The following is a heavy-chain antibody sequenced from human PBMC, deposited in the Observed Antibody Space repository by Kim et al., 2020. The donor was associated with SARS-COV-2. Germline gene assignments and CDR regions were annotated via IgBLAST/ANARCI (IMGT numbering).Heavy chain of an antibody. Sequence: GGSLRLSCAASGFTFNTYSMNWVRQAPGKGLEWVSSINSNGTHIYYADSVKGRFIISRDNAKKTLYLQLNTLRAEDTAVYYCARDPRPGSHYYFYYGMDVWGQGTTVTVSS. CDR2: INSNGTHI. CDR3: ARDPRPGSHYYFYYGMDV. J-gene: IGHJ6*02. CDR1: GFTFNTYS. V-gene: IGHV3-21*01.